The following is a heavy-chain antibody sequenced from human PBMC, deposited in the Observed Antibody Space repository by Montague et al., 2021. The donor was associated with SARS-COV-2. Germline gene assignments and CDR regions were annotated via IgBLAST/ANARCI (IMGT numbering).Heavy chain of an antibody. CDR3: ARSRANVPSRPGFDY. V-gene: IGHV4-61*01. CDR2: MYYTGHT. D-gene: IGHD6-6*01. CDR1: GASVVSGNFY. Sequence: SETLSLTCTVSGASVVSGNFYWSWIRQPPGKGLEWIGYMYYTGHTNYNPSLESRVTMPVDPSKNQFPLTLTSVTAADTAVYYCARSRANVPSRPGFDYWGQGALVTGSS. J-gene: IGHJ4*02.